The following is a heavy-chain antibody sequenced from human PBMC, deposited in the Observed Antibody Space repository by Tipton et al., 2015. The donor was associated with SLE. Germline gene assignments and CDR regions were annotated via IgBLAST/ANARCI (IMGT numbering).Heavy chain of an antibody. CDR3: ARDAVGATEGLDS. J-gene: IGHJ4*02. V-gene: IGHV4-39*02. CDR2: IYLSGST. CDR1: GASISSSSYF. D-gene: IGHD1-26*01. Sequence: TLSLTCTVSGASISSSSYFWGWIRQSPGKGLEWIGRIYLSGSTNYNPSLKSRVTISRDNSKNTLYLQVTSLRAEDTAVYYCARDAVGATEGLDSWGQGTLVTVSS.